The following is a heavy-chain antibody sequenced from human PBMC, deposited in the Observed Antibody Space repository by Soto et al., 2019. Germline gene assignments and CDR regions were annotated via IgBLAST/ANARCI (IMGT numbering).Heavy chain of an antibody. J-gene: IGHJ4*02. V-gene: IGHV3-21*02. D-gene: IGHD4-17*01. CDR2: ISSTSSHI. CDR3: TSDFPVTTFGGY. CDR1: GFTLTTYA. Sequence: EVQLVESGGGLVKPGGSLRLSCAASGFTLTTYALNWVRQAPGKGLEWVSSISSTSSHIFYADSVKGRFTISRDNTMNSLYLEMNSLRAEDTAVYYCTSDFPVTTFGGYWGQGTLVTVSS.